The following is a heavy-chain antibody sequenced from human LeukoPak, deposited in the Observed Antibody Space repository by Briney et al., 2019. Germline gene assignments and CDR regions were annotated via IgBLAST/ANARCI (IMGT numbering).Heavy chain of an antibody. Sequence: GGSLRLSCAASGFTFSSYWMSWVRQAPGKGLEWAANIKQDGSEKHYVGSVKGRFTISRDNAKNSLYLQMNSLRAEDTAVYYCARGVRYFDWLSEYGMDVWGKGTTVTVSS. CDR2: IKQDGSEK. D-gene: IGHD3-9*01. CDR3: ARGVRYFDWLSEYGMDV. J-gene: IGHJ6*04. CDR1: GFTFSSYW. V-gene: IGHV3-7*03.